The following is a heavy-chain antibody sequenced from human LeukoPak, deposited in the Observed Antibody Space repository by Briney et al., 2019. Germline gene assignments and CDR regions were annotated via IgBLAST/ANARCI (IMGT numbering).Heavy chain of an antibody. V-gene: IGHV3-30*02. CDR2: IRYDGSNK. CDR1: GGSFSGYY. Sequence: QSSETLSLTCAVYGGSFSGYYWSWIRQAPGKGLEWVAFIRYDGSNKYYADSVKGRFTISRDNSKNTLYLQMNSLRAEDTAVYYCAKDVYSSSWGQGTLVTVSS. J-gene: IGHJ4*02. CDR3: AKDVYSSS. D-gene: IGHD6-13*01.